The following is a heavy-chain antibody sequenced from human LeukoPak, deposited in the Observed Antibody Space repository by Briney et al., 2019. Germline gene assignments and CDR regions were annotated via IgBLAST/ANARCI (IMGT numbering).Heavy chain of an antibody. CDR2: IYKSGNT. D-gene: IGHD3-10*01. Sequence: SQTLSLTCTVSGGSLSSTSSYWGWIRQPPGKGLEWIGSIYKSGNTYYNPSLKSRVTISVDTSKNQFSLKQTSLTAADTAVYYCARQVYGSGSADAFDVWGQGTMVTVSS. CDR1: GGSLSSTSSY. CDR3: ARQVYGSGSADAFDV. V-gene: IGHV4-39*01. J-gene: IGHJ3*01.